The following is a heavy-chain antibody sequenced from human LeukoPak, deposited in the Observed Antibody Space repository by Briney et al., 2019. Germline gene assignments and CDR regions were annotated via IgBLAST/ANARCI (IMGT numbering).Heavy chain of an antibody. D-gene: IGHD4-17*01. CDR2: FDPEDGET. Sequence: GASVKVSCKVSGYTLTELSMHWVRQAPGKGLEWMGGFDPEDGETIYAQKFQGRVTMTEDTSTDTAYMELSSLRSEDTAVYYCATDIYGDHAGDFDYWGQGTLVTVSS. J-gene: IGHJ4*02. V-gene: IGHV1-24*01. CDR1: GYTLTELS. CDR3: ATDIYGDHAGDFDY.